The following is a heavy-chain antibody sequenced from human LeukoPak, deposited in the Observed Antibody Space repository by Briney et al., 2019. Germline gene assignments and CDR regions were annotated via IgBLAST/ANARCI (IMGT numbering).Heavy chain of an antibody. CDR3: ASGVEVVPAVYYYGMDV. Sequence: GASVKVSCKASGYTFTSYGIIWVRQAPGQGLEWMGWISAYNGNTNYAQKLQGRVTMTTDASTSTAYMELRSLRSDDTAVYYCASGVEVVPAVYYYGMDVWGQGTTVTVSS. CDR1: GYTFTSYG. D-gene: IGHD2-2*01. CDR2: ISAYNGNT. J-gene: IGHJ6*02. V-gene: IGHV1-18*01.